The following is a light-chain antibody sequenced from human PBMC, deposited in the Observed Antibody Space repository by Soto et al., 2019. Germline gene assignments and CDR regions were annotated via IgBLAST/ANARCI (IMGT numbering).Light chain of an antibody. CDR3: AAWDDSLKGV. Sequence: QSVLTQPPSASGTPGQRVTISCSGSSSNIGSNTVNWYQQLPGTAPKLLIYSNNQRPSGVPDRFSGSKSGTSASLAISGLQSEDEADYYCAAWDDSLKGVFVGGTQLTVL. CDR2: SNN. CDR1: SSNIGSNT. V-gene: IGLV1-44*01. J-gene: IGLJ2*01.